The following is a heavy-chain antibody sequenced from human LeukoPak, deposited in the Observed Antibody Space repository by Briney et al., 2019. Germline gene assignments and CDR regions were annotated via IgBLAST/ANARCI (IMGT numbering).Heavy chain of an antibody. D-gene: IGHD2-21*02. V-gene: IGHV3-53*01. CDR2: TYSDSST. CDR1: GFTVSNNY. J-gene: IGHJ3*02. Sequence: GGSLRVSCAASGFTVSNNYMSWVRQAPGKGLEWVSITYSDSSTNYADSVEGRFTISRDTSQNTLSLQMNSLRAEDTAVYYCVRKNRDFNAAFDIWGQGTVVTVSS. CDR3: VRKNRDFNAAFDI.